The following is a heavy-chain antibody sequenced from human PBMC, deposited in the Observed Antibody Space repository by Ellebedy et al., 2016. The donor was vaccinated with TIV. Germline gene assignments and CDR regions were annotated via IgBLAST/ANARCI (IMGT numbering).Heavy chain of an antibody. D-gene: IGHD6-19*01. CDR2: ISYSAST. J-gene: IGHJ6*02. Sequence: SETLSLXXTVSGGSISSSNYYWGWVRQPPGKGLEWIGSISYSASTYYIPSLKSRVTISVDTSKNQFSLKLSSVTAADTAVFYCARHVIRRSSGFPGYGMDVWGQGTTVTVSS. CDR1: GGSISSSNYY. V-gene: IGHV4-39*01. CDR3: ARHVIRRSSGFPGYGMDV.